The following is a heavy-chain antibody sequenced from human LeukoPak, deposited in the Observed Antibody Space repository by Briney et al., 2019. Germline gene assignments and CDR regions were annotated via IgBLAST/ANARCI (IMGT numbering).Heavy chain of an antibody. V-gene: IGHV4-39*07. CDR2: IYYSGST. D-gene: IGHD3-10*01. J-gene: IGHJ4*02. Sequence: SETLSLTCTVSGGSISGSTYFWGWVRQPPGKGLEWIGSIYYSGSTYYNPSLKSRLTFSVDTSKNQFSLKLSSVTAADTAVYYCAREHDYYGSGTHFDYWGQGTLVTVFS. CDR1: GGSISGSTYF. CDR3: AREHDYYGSGTHFDY.